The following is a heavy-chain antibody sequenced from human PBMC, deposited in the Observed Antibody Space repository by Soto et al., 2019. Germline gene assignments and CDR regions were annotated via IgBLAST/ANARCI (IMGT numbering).Heavy chain of an antibody. Sequence: QVQLVQSGAEVKRPGASVKVSCKASGYTFTTYYMHWVRQAPGQGLEWLGIINPNGGSTTYAQKCQGRVNMTRDTSPSTVYLELSSLRSEDTAVYYCARAGYCSGGTCFHGNCDYWGQGTLVTVSA. D-gene: IGHD2-15*01. CDR3: ARAGYCSGGTCFHGNCDY. CDR1: GYTFTTYY. V-gene: IGHV1-46*01. J-gene: IGHJ4*02. CDR2: INPNGGST.